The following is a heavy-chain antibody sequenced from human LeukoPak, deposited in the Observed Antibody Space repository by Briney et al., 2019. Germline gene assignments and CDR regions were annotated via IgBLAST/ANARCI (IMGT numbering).Heavy chain of an antibody. CDR1: GFTFSSYG. V-gene: IGHV3-33*06. Sequence: GGSLRLSCAASGFTFSSYGMHWVRQAPGKGLEWVAVIWYDGSNKYYADSVKGRFTTSRDNSKNTLYLQMNSLRAEDTAVYYCAKDLISGRWLQYAGDYWGQGTLVTVSS. CDR3: AKDLISGRWLQYAGDY. D-gene: IGHD5-24*01. J-gene: IGHJ4*02. CDR2: IWYDGSNK.